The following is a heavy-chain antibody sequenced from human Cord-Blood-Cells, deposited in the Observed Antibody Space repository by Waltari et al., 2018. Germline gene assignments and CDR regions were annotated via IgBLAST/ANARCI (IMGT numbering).Heavy chain of an antibody. V-gene: IGHV1-8*01. CDR3: AREYSSSSRGYYYGMDV. D-gene: IGHD6-6*01. CDR1: GYTITSYD. Sequence: QVQLVQSGAEVKKPGASVKVSCKASGYTITSYDINWVRQDTGQGLEGMGWMNPNSGNTGYAQKFQGRVTMTRNTSISTAYMELSSLRSEDTAVYYCAREYSSSSRGYYYGMDVWGQGTTVTVSS. J-gene: IGHJ6*02. CDR2: MNPNSGNT.